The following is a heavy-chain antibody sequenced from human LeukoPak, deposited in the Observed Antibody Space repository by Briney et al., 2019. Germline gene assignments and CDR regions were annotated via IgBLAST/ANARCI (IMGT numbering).Heavy chain of an antibody. D-gene: IGHD5-18*01. CDR2: MNPNSGNT. CDR3: ARGLGELWLPVPTRPYGMAV. CDR1: GYTFTSYD. Sequence: GASVKVSCKASGYTFTSYDINWVRQATGQGLEWMGWMNPNSGNTGYAQKFQGRVTMTRNTSISTAYMELSSLRSEDTAVYYCARGLGELWLPVPTRPYGMAVWGQGTTVTVSS. J-gene: IGHJ6*02. V-gene: IGHV1-8*01.